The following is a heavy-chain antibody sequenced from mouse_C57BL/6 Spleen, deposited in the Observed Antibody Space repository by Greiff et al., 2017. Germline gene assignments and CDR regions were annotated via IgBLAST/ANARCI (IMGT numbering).Heavy chain of an antibody. Sequence: QVQLQQSGADLVKPGASVKMSCKASGYTFTTYPIEWMKQTHGKSLEWIGNFHPYNDDTKYTEKFKGKATLTVENSSSTVYLGLSRLTSDDSAVYYGARGGYGSSYLFGYWGQGALVTVAA. J-gene: IGHJ3*01. D-gene: IGHD1-1*01. CDR2: FHPYNDDT. CDR3: ARGGYGSSYLFGY. V-gene: IGHV1-47*01. CDR1: GYTFTTYP.